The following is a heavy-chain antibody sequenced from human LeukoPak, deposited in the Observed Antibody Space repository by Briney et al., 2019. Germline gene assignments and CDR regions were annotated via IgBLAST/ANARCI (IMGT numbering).Heavy chain of an antibody. J-gene: IGHJ4*02. D-gene: IGHD6-13*01. CDR3: ARLAGTYDDY. CDR1: GGSFSGYY. V-gene: IGHV4-34*01. CDR2: INHSGST. Sequence: SETLSLTCAVYGGSFSGYYWSWIRQPPGKGLEWIGEINHSGSTNYNPSLKSRATISVDTSKNQFSLKLSSVTAADTAVYYCARLAGTYDDYWGQGTLVTVSS.